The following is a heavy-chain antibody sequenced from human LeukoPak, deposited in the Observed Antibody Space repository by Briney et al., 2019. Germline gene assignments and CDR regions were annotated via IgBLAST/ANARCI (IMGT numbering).Heavy chain of an antibody. CDR3: ARDDASTARASGMDV. J-gene: IGHJ6*04. D-gene: IGHD6-6*01. CDR2: ISRDSAYM. V-gene: IGHV3-21*01. CDR1: GFTFTTYD. Sequence: GESLRLSCAASGFTFTTYDMNWVRQAPGKGLEWVSYISRDSAYMYLADSVKGRFTISRDNAKNSLHLQMNSLRGEDTAVYYCARDDASTARASGMDVWGKGTTVTVSS.